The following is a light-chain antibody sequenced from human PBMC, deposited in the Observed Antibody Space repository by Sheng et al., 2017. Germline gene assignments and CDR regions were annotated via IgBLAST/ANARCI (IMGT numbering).Light chain of an antibody. CDR3: HQYNIWPPWT. CDR2: DTS. CDR1: QRISNH. V-gene: IGKV3-15*01. Sequence: EIVLTQSPATLSVSPGERATLSCRASQRISNHLAWYQQKPGQAPRLLIYDTSARATGVPARFSGSGYGTEFTLTISSLQSEDFAVYFCHQYNIWPPWTFGPGTKVEIK. J-gene: IGKJ1*01.